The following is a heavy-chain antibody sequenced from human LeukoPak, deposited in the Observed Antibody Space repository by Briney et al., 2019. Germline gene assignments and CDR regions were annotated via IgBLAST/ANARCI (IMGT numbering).Heavy chain of an antibody. D-gene: IGHD2-2*01. J-gene: IGHJ6*02. CDR2: MSYDGSNK. Sequence: GGSLRLSCAASGFTFSIHTMHWVRQAPGRGLEWVAVMSYDGSNKYYADSVKGRFTISRDNSKNTLYLQMESLRAEDTAVYYCARAAFGTSNFYYYYGMDVWGQGTTVTVS. V-gene: IGHV3-30*04. CDR1: GFTFSIHT. CDR3: ARAAFGTSNFYYYYGMDV.